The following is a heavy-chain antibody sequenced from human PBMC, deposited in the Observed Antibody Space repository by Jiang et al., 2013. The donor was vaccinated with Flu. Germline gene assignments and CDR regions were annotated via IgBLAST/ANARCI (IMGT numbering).Heavy chain of an antibody. CDR3: ARNWSGIRFLEWLAFDL. D-gene: IGHD3-3*01. V-gene: IGHV4-31*03. J-gene: IGHJ2*01. CDR2: IYYSGST. CDR1: GGSISSGGYY. Sequence: QTLSLTCTVSGGSISSGGYYWSWIRQHPGKGLEWIGYIYYSGSTYYNPSLKSRVTISVDTSKNQFSLKLSSVTAADTAVYYCARNWSGIRFLEWLAFDLWGRGTLVTVSS.